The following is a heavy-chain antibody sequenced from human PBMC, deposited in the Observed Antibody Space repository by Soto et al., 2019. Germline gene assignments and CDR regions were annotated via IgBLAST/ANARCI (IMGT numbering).Heavy chain of an antibody. CDR2: IYYSGST. Sequence: PSETLSLTCTVSGGSISSYYWSWIRQPPGKGLEWIGYIYYSGSTNYNPSLKSRVTISVDTSKNQFSLKLTSVTAADTGVYFCARTLGPQVTGYVDSDYRWTIDQWGQGTLVTVSS. CDR3: ARTLGPQVTGYVDSDYRWTIDQ. V-gene: IGHV4-59*08. J-gene: IGHJ4*02. D-gene: IGHD4-4*01. CDR1: GGSISSYY.